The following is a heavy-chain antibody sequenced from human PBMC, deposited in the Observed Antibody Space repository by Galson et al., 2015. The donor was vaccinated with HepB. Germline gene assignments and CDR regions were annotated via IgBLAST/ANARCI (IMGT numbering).Heavy chain of an antibody. CDR1: GFTFSDYW. V-gene: IGHV3-74*01. J-gene: IGHJ5*02. CDR2: IKTDGSTT. CDR3: ARLKGGSWDWFDP. D-gene: IGHD1-26*01. Sequence: SLRLSCAGSGFTFSDYWMHWVRQGPGKGLAWVSRIKTDGSTTSYADSVKGRFTISRDNAKNTLYLQMNSLRAEDTAMYYCARLKGGSWDWFDPWGQGTLVTVSS.